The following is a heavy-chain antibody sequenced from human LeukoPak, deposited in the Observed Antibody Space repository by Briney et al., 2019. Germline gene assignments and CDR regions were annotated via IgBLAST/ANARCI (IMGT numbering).Heavy chain of an antibody. CDR2: IYYSGRT. J-gene: IGHJ6*02. CDR1: GGSISSYY. CDR3: ARGGYGDYGSSYGMDV. Sequence: SESLSLACTVAGGSISSYYWSWIRQPPGRGLEWIGYIYYSGRTNSNTSLKSGVTRSVDTSKNQFSLKLSSVAAADTAVDYCARGGYGDYGSSYGMDVWGQGTTVTVSS. V-gene: IGHV4-59*01. D-gene: IGHD4-17*01.